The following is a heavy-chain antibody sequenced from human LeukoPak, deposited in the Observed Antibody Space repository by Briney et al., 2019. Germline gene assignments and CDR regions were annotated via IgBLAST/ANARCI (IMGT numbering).Heavy chain of an antibody. D-gene: IGHD3-10*01. CDR1: GFTFSVYW. Sequence: PGVSLRLSCVASGFTFSVYWMSWVRQAPGKGPEWVANIKEDGSEKYYVDSVKGRFTISRDNAKNSLYLQMSSLRAEDTAVYYCARGGSWFAPWGQGTLVTVSS. J-gene: IGHJ5*02. V-gene: IGHV3-7*01. CDR2: IKEDGSEK. CDR3: ARGGSWFAP.